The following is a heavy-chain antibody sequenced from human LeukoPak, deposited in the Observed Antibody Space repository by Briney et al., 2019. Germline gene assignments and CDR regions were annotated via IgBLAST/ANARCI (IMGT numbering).Heavy chain of an antibody. CDR3: ARDLSQFFYYGMDV. V-gene: IGHV3-21*01. Sequence: GGSLRLSCAASGFTFSSYAMSWVRQAPGKGLEWVSSISSSSSFIYYADSVKARFTISRDNAKNSLYLQINSLRAEDTAVYYCARDLSQFFYYGMDVWGQGTTVTVSS. CDR1: GFTFSSYA. J-gene: IGHJ6*02. CDR2: ISSSSSFI.